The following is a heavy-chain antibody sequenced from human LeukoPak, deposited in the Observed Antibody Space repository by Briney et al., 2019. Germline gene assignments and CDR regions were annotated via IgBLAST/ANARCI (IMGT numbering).Heavy chain of an antibody. Sequence: GGSLRLSCAASGFTFSSYAMSWVRQAPGKGLEWVLAISGSGGSTYYADSVKGRFTISRDNSKNTLYLQMNSLRAEDTAVYYCAKSGGPVKMGYCSSTSCHAGDYWGQGTLVTVSS. CDR3: AKSGGPVKMGYCSSTSCHAGDY. J-gene: IGHJ4*02. CDR1: GFTFSSYA. V-gene: IGHV3-23*01. D-gene: IGHD2-2*01. CDR2: ISGSGGST.